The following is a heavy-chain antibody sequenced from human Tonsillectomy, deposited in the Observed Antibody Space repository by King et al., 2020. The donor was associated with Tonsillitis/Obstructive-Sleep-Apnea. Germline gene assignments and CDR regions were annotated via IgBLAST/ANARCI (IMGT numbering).Heavy chain of an antibody. CDR2: IYPGYSDT. CDR1: GYRFTDNW. CDR3: ARHGMHGDFVDY. V-gene: IGHV5-51*01. D-gene: IGHD4-17*01. Sequence: VQLVESGAEVKKPGESLRISCKGSGYRFTDNWIGWVRQMPGKGLEWMGIIYPGYSDTRYGPSFQGQVTISADKSISTAYLQWSSLKASDTAMYYCARHGMHGDFVDYWGQGTLVTVSS. J-gene: IGHJ4*02.